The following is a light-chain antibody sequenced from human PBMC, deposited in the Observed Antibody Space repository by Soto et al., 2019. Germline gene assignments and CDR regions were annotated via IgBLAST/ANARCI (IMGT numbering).Light chain of an antibody. CDR3: QQYGSSPLT. Sequence: EIVLTQSPGTLSLSPGERATLSCRASQSFSSSYLAWYQQKPGQAPRLLIYGASSRATGIPDRFSGSGSGTDFTLTISRLEPEDCAVYYCQQYGSSPLTFGGGTKVEIK. J-gene: IGKJ4*01. CDR2: GAS. CDR1: QSFSSSY. V-gene: IGKV3-20*01.